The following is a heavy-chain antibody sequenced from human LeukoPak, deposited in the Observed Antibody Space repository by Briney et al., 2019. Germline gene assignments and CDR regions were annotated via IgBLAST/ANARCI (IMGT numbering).Heavy chain of an antibody. CDR3: ARVVKYYYDSSGYYFDY. D-gene: IGHD3-22*01. CDR2: ISSSSSYI. V-gene: IGHV3-21*01. CDR1: GFTFSSYS. Sequence: PGGSLRLSCAASGFTFSSYSMNWVRQAPGKGLEWVSSISSSSSYIYYADLVKGRFTISRDNAKNSLYLQMNSLRAEDTAVYYCARVVKYYYDSSGYYFDYWGQGTLVTVSS. J-gene: IGHJ4*02.